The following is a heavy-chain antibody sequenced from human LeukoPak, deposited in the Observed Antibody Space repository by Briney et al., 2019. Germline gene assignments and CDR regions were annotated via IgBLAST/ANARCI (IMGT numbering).Heavy chain of an antibody. CDR3: ATVGRLHYVLED. J-gene: IGHJ4*02. Sequence: ASVNVSFKTSGHTFPKNGIAWVRQAPGQGLEWMGWVVGHNGHTKYAQRFKGRVIMTTDTSTSTAYMELRSLKSDDTAIYYCATVGRLHYVLEDWGEGNLVTVSS. D-gene: IGHD3-3*01. CDR2: VVGHNGHT. CDR1: GHTFPKNG. V-gene: IGHV1-18*01.